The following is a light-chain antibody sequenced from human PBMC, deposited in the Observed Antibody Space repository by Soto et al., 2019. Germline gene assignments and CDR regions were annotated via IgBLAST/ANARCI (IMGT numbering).Light chain of an antibody. J-gene: IGLJ2*01. Sequence: QSALTQPRSVSGSPGQSVTISCTGTSSDVAGYNYVSWYQHHPGKAPKLMISDVTKRPSWVPDRFSGSKSGSTASLTISELPAEDEADYYCSSYAGSNNLVFGGGTKVTVL. CDR1: SSDVAGYNY. V-gene: IGLV2-11*01. CDR3: SSYAGSNNLV. CDR2: DVT.